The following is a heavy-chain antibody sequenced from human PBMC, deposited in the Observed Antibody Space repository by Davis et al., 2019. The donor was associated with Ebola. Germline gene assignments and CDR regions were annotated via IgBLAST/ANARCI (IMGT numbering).Heavy chain of an antibody. CDR2: IYYSGST. CDR1: GGSISSYY. CDR3: ARVRYYPFYYGMDV. Sequence: SETLSLTCTVSGGSISSYYWSWIRQPPGKGLEWIGYIYYSGSTNCNPSLKSRVTLSVDTSKNQFSLKLSSVTAADTAVYYCARVRYYPFYYGMDVWGKGTTVTVSS. J-gene: IGHJ6*04. V-gene: IGHV4-59*01. D-gene: IGHD3-16*02.